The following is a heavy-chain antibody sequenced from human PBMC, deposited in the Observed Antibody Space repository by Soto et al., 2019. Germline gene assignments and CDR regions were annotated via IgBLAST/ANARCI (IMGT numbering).Heavy chain of an antibody. V-gene: IGHV3-23*01. J-gene: IGHJ6*02. CDR1: GFPFSSYA. CDR3: AKSGPAVYYYGMDV. Sequence: GGSLRLSCAASGFPFSSYAMSWVRQAPGKGLEWVSAISGSGGSTYYADSVKGRFTISRDNSKNTLYLQMNSLRAEDTAVYYCAKSGPAVYYYGMDVWGQGTTVTVSS. CDR2: ISGSGGST.